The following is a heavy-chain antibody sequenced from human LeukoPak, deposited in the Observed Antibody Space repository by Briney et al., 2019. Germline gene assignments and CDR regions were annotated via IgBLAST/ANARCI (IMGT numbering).Heavy chain of an antibody. CDR2: ISSSGSYK. CDR3: VRTVYCSGGSCYSADY. Sequence: GGSLRLSCAASGFTFSSSGMHWVRQAPGMGLEWVSSISSSGSYKYYADSLKGRFTISRDNTKNSLYLQMNSLRAEDTAVYYCVRTVYCSGGSCYSADYWGQGILVTVSS. V-gene: IGHV3-21*01. J-gene: IGHJ4*02. CDR1: GFTFSSSG. D-gene: IGHD2-15*01.